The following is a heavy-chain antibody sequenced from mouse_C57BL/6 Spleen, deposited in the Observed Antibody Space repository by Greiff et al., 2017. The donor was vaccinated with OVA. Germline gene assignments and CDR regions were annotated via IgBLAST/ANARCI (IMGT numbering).Heavy chain of an antibody. D-gene: IGHD3-3*01. CDR1: GYTFTSYW. J-gene: IGHJ4*01. Sequence: QVQLQQPGAELVRPGTSVKLSCKASGYTFTSYWMHWVKQRPGQGLEWIGVIDPSDSYTNYNQKFKGKATLTVDTSSSTAYMQLSSLTSEDSAVYYCARGGLGAKAMDYWGQGTSVTVSS. V-gene: IGHV1-59*01. CDR3: ARGGLGAKAMDY. CDR2: IDPSDSYT.